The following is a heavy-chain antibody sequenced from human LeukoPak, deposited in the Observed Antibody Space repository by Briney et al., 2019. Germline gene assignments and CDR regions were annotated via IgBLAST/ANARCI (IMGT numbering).Heavy chain of an antibody. CDR2: IYYSGST. CDR3: ASRRTYYYDSSGYKKIDY. Sequence: SETLSLTCTVSGGSISSSSYYWGWIRQPPGKGLERIGSIYYSGSTYYNPSLKSRVTISVDTSKNQFSLKLSSVTAADTAVYYCASRRTYYYDSSGYKKIDYWGQGTLVTVSS. CDR1: GGSISSSSYY. J-gene: IGHJ4*02. D-gene: IGHD3-22*01. V-gene: IGHV4-39*01.